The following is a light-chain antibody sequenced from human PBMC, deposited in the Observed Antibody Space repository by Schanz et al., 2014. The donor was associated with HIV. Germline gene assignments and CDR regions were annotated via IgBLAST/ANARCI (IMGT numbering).Light chain of an antibody. J-gene: IGLJ2*01. CDR2: DDS. V-gene: IGLV1-44*01. CDR1: SSNIGSNT. CDR3: ISYAGTNNPV. Sequence: QSVLTQAPSASGTPGQRVTLSCSGSSSNIGSNTVNWYQQLPGTAPKLLIYDDSNRPSGVPDRFSGSKSGTSASLAITGLQAEDEADYYCISYAGTNNPVFGGGTKLTVL.